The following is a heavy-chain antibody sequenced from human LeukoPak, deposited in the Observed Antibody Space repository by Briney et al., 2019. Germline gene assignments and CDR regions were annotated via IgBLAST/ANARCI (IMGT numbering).Heavy chain of an antibody. D-gene: IGHD3-9*01. CDR3: ASQAYDILTGGGAFDI. CDR1: GGSISSYY. V-gene: IGHV4-59*01. Sequence: SETLSLTCTVSGGSISSYYWSWIRQPPGKGLEWIGYIYYSGSTNYNPSLKSRVTISVDTSKNQFSLKLSSVTAADTAVYYCASQAYDILTGGGAFDIWGQGTMVTVSS. CDR2: IYYSGST. J-gene: IGHJ3*02.